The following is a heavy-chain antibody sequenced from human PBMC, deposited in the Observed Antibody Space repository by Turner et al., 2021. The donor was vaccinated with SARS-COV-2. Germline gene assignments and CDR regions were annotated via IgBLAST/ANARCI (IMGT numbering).Heavy chain of an antibody. V-gene: IGHV3-66*01. CDR3: AREVADFWSGYYGY. J-gene: IGHJ4*02. Sequence: VQLVESGGGLVQPGGSLSLSGAASGFTVSRNYMNWVRQAPGKGLEWVSVIYSGGSTYYADSVKGRFTISRDNSKNTLYLQMNSLRAEDTAVYYCAREVADFWSGYYGYWGQGTLVTVSS. D-gene: IGHD3-3*01. CDR2: IYSGGST. CDR1: GFTVSRNY.